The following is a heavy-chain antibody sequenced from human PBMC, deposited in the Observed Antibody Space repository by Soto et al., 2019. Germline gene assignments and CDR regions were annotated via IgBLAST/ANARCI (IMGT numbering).Heavy chain of an antibody. Sequence: QVQLEESGGGVVQPGRSLRLSCAASGFNFSDYGMHWVRQAPGKGLEWVAVISYDGINRYYADSVKGRFTISRDNSKNTVSLQMNSLRGEDTAIYYCTREENGSDYWGRGAQVTVSS. CDR1: GFNFSDYG. CDR2: ISYDGINR. CDR3: TREENGSDY. V-gene: IGHV3-30*03. D-gene: IGHD2-8*01. J-gene: IGHJ4*02.